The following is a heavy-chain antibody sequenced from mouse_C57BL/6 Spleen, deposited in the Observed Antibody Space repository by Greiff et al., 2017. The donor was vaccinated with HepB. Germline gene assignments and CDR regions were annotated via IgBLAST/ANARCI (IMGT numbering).Heavy chain of an antibody. J-gene: IGHJ3*01. CDR3: ARSDYYYGSGAY. CDR2: INPGSGGT. Sequence: VQLQQSGAELVRPGTSVKVSCKASGYAFTNYLIEWVKQRPGQGLEWIGVINPGSGGTNYNEKFKGKATLTADKSSSTAYMQLSSLTSEDSAVYFCARSDYYYGSGAYWGQGTLVTVSA. V-gene: IGHV1-54*01. CDR1: GYAFTNYL. D-gene: IGHD1-1*01.